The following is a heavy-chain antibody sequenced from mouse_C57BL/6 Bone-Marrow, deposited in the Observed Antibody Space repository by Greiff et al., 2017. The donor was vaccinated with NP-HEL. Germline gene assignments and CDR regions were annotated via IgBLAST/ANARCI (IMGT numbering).Heavy chain of an antibody. J-gene: IGHJ3*01. V-gene: IGHV1-53*01. Sequence: QVQLQQPGTELVKPGASVKLSCKASGYTFTSYWMHWVKQRPGQGLEWIGNINPSNGGTNYNEKFKSKATLTVDKSSSTAYMQLSSLTSEDSAVYYCARPFYYGNYVPEFAYWGQGTLVAVSA. CDR1: GYTFTSYW. CDR2: INPSNGGT. CDR3: ARPFYYGNYVPEFAY. D-gene: IGHD2-1*01.